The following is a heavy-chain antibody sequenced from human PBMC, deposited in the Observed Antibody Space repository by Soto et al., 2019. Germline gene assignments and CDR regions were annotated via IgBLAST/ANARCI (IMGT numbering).Heavy chain of an antibody. V-gene: IGHV4-30-4*01. CDR2: IYYSGST. Sequence: PSETLCLTCTVSDGSISSGDYYWSWIRQPPGKGLEWIGYIYYSGSTYYNPSLKSRVTISVDTSKNQFSLKLSSVTAADTAVYYCARVMAAAGPHYYYYGMDVWGQGTTVTVSS. J-gene: IGHJ6*02. CDR3: ARVMAAAGPHYYYYGMDV. D-gene: IGHD6-13*01. CDR1: DGSISSGDYY.